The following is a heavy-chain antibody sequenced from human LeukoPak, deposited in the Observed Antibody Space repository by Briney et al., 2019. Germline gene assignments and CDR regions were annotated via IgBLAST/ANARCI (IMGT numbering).Heavy chain of an antibody. CDR3: ARHPRADIAAAGTENYYFDY. Sequence: GESLKISCKGSGYSFTSYWISWARQMPGKGLEWMGRIDPSDSYTNYSPSFQGHVTISADKSISTAYLQWSSLKASDTAMYYCARHPRADIAAAGTENYYFDYWGQGTLVTVSS. J-gene: IGHJ4*02. CDR2: IDPSDSYT. D-gene: IGHD6-13*01. V-gene: IGHV5-10-1*01. CDR1: GYSFTSYW.